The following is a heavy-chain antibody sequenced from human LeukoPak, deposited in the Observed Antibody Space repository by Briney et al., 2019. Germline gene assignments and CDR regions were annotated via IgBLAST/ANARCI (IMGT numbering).Heavy chain of an antibody. CDR3: ASGEGATQDAN. D-gene: IGHD1-26*01. CDR2: VYHTGGT. V-gene: IGHV4-38-2*02. CDR1: GFSISNGYY. J-gene: IGHJ4*02. Sequence: SETLSLTCTVSGFSISNGYYWAWIRQPPGKGLEWIGSVYHTGGTYYNPSLKSRVTILVDTSRNQFSLRLSSVTAADTAVYYCASGEGATQDANWGQGTLVLVSS.